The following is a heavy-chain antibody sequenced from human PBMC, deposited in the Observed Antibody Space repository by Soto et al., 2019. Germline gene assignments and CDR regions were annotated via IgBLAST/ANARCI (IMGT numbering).Heavy chain of an antibody. D-gene: IGHD2-21*01. CDR1: GFSFRDYS. J-gene: IGHJ4*02. V-gene: IGHV3-23*03. CDR2: IDLGGTSP. CDR3: TKDRVPDGFYSFDF. Sequence: EVQLLESGGDLVQPGGSLRLSCAASGFSFRDYSMNWVRQAPGKGLEWVAFIDLGGTSPDYSESVKGRFTISKDKSMKTVYLRMNSLRVEDAAVYYCTKDRVPDGFYSFDFWGQGALVTVSS.